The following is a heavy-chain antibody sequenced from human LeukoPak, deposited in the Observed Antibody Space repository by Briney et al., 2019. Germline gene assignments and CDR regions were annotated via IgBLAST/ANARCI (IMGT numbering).Heavy chain of an antibody. CDR1: GLTFSSYA. D-gene: IGHD6-13*01. CDR2: ISSNGGST. Sequence: GGSLRLSCAASGLTFSSYAMHWVRQAPGKGLEYVSAISSNGGSTYYANSVKGRFTISRDNSKNTLYLQMGSLRAEGMAVYYCARERYSHYDYWGQGTLVTVSS. V-gene: IGHV3-64*01. J-gene: IGHJ4*02. CDR3: ARERYSHYDY.